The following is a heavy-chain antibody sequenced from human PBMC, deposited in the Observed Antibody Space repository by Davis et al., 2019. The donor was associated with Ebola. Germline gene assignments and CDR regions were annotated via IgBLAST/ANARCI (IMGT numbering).Heavy chain of an antibody. J-gene: IGHJ4*02. CDR1: GYTFTDHS. Sequence: ASVKVSCKASGYTFTDHSVFWVRQAPRQGLEWVGWSNPKTGDTRYVQKFQGRVTMTRDTSINTAYMEVTRLTFDDTAVYYCARGSTFWSGYYMAYFDYWGQGILVTVSS. V-gene: IGHV1-2*02. CDR2: SNPKTGDT. D-gene: IGHD3-3*01. CDR3: ARGSTFWSGYYMAYFDY.